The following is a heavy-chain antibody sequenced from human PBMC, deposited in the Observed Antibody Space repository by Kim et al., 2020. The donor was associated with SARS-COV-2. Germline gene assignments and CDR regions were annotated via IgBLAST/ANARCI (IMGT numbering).Heavy chain of an antibody. CDR2: IYYSGST. D-gene: IGHD3-9*01. CDR3: ARGGYDILTGYYSPLTN. J-gene: IGHJ4*02. Sequence: SETLSLTCTVSGGSISSYYWSWIRQPPGKGLEWIGHIYYSGSTNYNPSLKSRVTISVDTSKNQFSLKLSSVTAADTAVYYCARGGYDILTGYYSPLTNWGQGTLVTVSS. CDR1: GGSISSYY. V-gene: IGHV4-59*01.